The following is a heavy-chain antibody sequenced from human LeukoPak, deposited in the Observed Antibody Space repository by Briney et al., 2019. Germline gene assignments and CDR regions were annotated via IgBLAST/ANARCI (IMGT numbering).Heavy chain of an antibody. J-gene: IGHJ4*02. Sequence: GGSLRLSCAASGFTFSSYSMNWVRQAPGKGLEWVSVISGSGGTTYYADSVKGRFTISRDNSKNTLYLQMNSLRAEDTAVYYCAKFSLISRSLFDYWGQGTLVTVSS. V-gene: IGHV3-23*01. CDR3: AKFSLISRSLFDY. D-gene: IGHD2-21*01. CDR2: ISGSGGTT. CDR1: GFTFSSYS.